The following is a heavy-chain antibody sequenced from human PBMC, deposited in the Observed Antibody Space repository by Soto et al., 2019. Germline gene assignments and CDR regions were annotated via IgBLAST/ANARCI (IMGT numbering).Heavy chain of an antibody. J-gene: IGHJ4*02. V-gene: IGHV3-30*04. CDR3: TKGSGGRSSVGMDY. D-gene: IGHD2-15*01. Sequence: GGSLRLSCAGSGFIFKNYALNWVRQAPGKGLEWVASITRDGYNKYYADSVKGRFTISRDNSRDTLSLQMTALTIEDSSVYYCTKGSGGRSSVGMDYWGQGSRVTVS. CDR1: GFIFKNYA. CDR2: ITRDGYNK.